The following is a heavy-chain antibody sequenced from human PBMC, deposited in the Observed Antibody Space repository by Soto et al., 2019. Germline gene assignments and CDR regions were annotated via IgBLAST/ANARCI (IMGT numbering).Heavy chain of an antibody. Sequence: QVHLEQWGAGLLNPSETLSLTCAVYGGSLSGYYSSWVRQSPGNGLEWIGEINQSGTANYNPSLKTRVAIEADASTQQSSRVLESVTDSCPAVYYCASYHFLGRWTASRHYVDVSGRGTPVIASS. CDR3: ASYHFLGRWTASRHYVDV. V-gene: IGHV4-34*01. CDR2: INQSGTA. D-gene: IGHD3-3*02. J-gene: IGHJ6*03. CDR1: GGSLSGYY.